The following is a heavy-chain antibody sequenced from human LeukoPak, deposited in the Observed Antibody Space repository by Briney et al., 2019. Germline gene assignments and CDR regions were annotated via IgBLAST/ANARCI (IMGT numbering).Heavy chain of an antibody. J-gene: IGHJ4*02. Sequence: ASVKVSCKTSGYTFTNYAMNWVRQAPGQGLEWMGWINPNSGGTNYAQKFQGRVTMTRDTSISTAYMELSRLRSDDTAVYYCARDTGEYSSGRWGYWGQGTLVTVSS. V-gene: IGHV1-2*02. CDR1: GYTFTNYA. CDR2: INPNSGGT. D-gene: IGHD6-19*01. CDR3: ARDTGEYSSGRWGY.